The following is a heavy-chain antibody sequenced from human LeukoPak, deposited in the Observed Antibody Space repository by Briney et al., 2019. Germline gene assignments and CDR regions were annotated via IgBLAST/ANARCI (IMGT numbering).Heavy chain of an antibody. CDR3: AKGYCSGGSCYSGLFDY. D-gene: IGHD2-15*01. J-gene: IGHJ4*02. CDR1: EFIFSSYA. Sequence: GGSLRLSCAVSEFIFSSYAMSWVRQAPGKGLEWVSAISGSGGSTYYADSVKGRFTISRDNSKNTVYLQMNSLRAEDTAVYYCAKGYCSGGSCYSGLFDYWGQGTLVTVSS. CDR2: ISGSGGST. V-gene: IGHV3-23*01.